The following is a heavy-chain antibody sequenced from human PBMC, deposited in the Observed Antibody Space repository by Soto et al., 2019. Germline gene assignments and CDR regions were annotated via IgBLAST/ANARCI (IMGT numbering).Heavy chain of an antibody. D-gene: IGHD1-1*01. J-gene: IGHJ6*02. CDR1: GFTFSSYA. V-gene: IGHV3-23*01. CDR3: AKGGSYNSAGDYSYYGMDV. CDR2: ISGSGGST. Sequence: GGSLRLSCAASGFTFSSYAMSWVRQAPGEGLEWVSGISGSGGSTYYADSVKGQFTISRDNSKNTLYLQMNSLRAEDTAVYYCAKGGSYNSAGDYSYYGMDVWGQGTTVTVSS.